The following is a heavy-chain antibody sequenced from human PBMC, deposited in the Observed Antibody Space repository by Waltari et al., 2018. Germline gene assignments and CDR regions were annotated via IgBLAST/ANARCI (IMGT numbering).Heavy chain of an antibody. V-gene: IGHV4-59*01. CDR2: IYYSGST. CDR1: GGSISSYY. J-gene: IGHJ4*02. D-gene: IGHD4-17*01. CDR3: ARADYGDPPDY. Sequence: QVQLQESGPGLVKPSETLSLTCTVSGGSISSYYWSWIRQPPGKGLEWIGYIYYSGSTNYNPSLKSRVTISVDTSKNQFSLKLSSVTAADTAVYYCARADYGDPPDYWCQGTLVIVSS.